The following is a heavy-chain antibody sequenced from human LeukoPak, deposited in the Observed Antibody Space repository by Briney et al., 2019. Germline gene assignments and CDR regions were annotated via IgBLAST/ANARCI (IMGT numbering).Heavy chain of an antibody. J-gene: IGHJ4*02. CDR3: GKTDIYFNPIDY. CDR1: GVSISSSEW. D-gene: IGHD3-9*01. V-gene: IGHV4-4*02. CDR2: IHRAGRT. Sequence: SETLSLTCAVSGVSISSSEWWIWVRQPPGQGLEWIGEIHRAGRTRCNPSLKSRVTISMDYSKNQFSLKLTSVTAADTAIYYCGKTDIYFNPIDYWGPGSLVTVSS.